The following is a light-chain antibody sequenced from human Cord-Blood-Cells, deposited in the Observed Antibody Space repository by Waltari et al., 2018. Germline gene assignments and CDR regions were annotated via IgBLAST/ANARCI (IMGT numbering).Light chain of an antibody. V-gene: IGLV2-23*01. J-gene: IGLJ1*01. CDR2: EGS. CDR3: CSYAGSSTFYV. CDR1: SSDVGRYNL. Sequence: QSALTQPASVSGSPGQSITISCTGTSSDVGRYNLVSLYQQHPGKDPKLMIYEGSKRPSGVSNRFSGSKSGNTASLTISGLQAEDEADYYCCSYAGSSTFYVFGTGTKVTVL.